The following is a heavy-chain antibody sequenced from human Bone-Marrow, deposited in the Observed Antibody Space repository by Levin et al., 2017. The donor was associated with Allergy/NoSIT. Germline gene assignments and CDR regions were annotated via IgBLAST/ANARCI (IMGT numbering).Heavy chain of an antibody. CDR3: ARWGGFHLDS. CDR2: IKEDGSGV. V-gene: IGHV3-7*01. CDR1: GFSFSTYW. D-gene: IGHD5-12*01. J-gene: IGHJ4*02. Sequence: GGSLRLSCAASGFSFSTYWMSWVRQAPGKGLEWVANIKEDGSGVYYVDSVQGRFTISRDNPKNSLYLQINSLRAEDTAVYYCARWGGFHLDSWGQGTLVTASS.